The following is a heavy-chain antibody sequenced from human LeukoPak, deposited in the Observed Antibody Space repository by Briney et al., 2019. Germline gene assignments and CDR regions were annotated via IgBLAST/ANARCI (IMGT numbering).Heavy chain of an antibody. J-gene: IGHJ4*02. D-gene: IGHD7-27*01. CDR1: GGSISSGGYY. Sequence: SETLSLTCTVSGGSISSGGYYWSWIRQHPGKGLEWIGYIYYSGSTYYNPSLKSRVTISVDTSKNQFSLKLSSVTAADTAVYYCARDNRGFHFDYWGQGTLVTVSS. CDR2: IYYSGST. V-gene: IGHV4-31*03. CDR3: ARDNRGFHFDY.